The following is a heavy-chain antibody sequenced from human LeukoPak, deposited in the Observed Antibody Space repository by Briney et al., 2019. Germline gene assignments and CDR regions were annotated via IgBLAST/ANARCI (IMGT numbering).Heavy chain of an antibody. V-gene: IGHV1-46*01. Sequence: GASVKVSCKASGYTFTSYYMHWVRQAPGQGLEWMGIINPSGGSTSYAQKFQGRVTMTRDMSTSTVYMELSSLRSEDTAVYYCARVPKTYYYDSSGYNNFDYWGQGTLVTVSS. CDR1: GYTFTSYY. D-gene: IGHD3-22*01. J-gene: IGHJ4*02. CDR2: INPSGGST. CDR3: ARVPKTYYYDSSGYNNFDY.